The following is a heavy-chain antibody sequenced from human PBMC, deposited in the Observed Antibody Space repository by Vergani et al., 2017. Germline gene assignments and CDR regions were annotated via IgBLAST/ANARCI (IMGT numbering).Heavy chain of an antibody. V-gene: IGHV3-11*05. Sequence: QVQLVESGGGLVKPGGSLRLSCAASGFTFSDYYMSWIRQAPGKGLEWVSYISSSSSYTNYADPVKGRFTIPRDNAKNSLYLQMNSLRAGDTAVYYWASSSTRDSSSLGRGGMDVWGQGTTVTGSS. CDR3: ASSSTRDSSSLGRGGMDV. CDR2: ISSSSSYT. D-gene: IGHD6-6*01. J-gene: IGHJ6*02. CDR1: GFTFSDYY.